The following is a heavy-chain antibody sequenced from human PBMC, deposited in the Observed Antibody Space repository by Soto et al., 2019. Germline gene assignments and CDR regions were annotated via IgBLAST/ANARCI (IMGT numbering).Heavy chain of an antibody. J-gene: IGHJ4*02. CDR3: ARDSYNFDD. CDR2: IYYSGST. CDR1: GGSIRSYY. Sequence: SETLSLTCTVSGGSIRSYYWSWIRQPPGKGLEWIGYIYYSGSTDYNPSLKSRVTISVDTSKNQFSLKLRSVTAADTAVYYCARDSYNFDDWGQGILVTVSS. V-gene: IGHV4-59*01. D-gene: IGHD5-18*01.